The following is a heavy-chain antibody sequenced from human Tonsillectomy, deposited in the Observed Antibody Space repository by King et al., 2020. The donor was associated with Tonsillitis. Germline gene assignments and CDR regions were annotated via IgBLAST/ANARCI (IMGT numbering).Heavy chain of an antibody. CDR3: ARDPNRLSSGYFDI. J-gene: IGHJ2*01. Sequence: DVQLVESGGGLVNPGGSLRLSCAASGFTFSSYSMNWVRQAPGKGLEWVSSISHSSGFIYYADSMKGRFTISRDDAKNSLYLQMNSLRAEDTAVYFCARDPNRLSSGYFDIWGRGTLVTVSS. V-gene: IGHV3-21*01. D-gene: IGHD2/OR15-2a*01. CDR2: ISHSSGFI. CDR1: GFTFSSYS.